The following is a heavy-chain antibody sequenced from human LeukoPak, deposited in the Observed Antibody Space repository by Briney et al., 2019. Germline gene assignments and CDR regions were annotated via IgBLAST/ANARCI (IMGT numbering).Heavy chain of an antibody. CDR2: ISWNGDTA. CDR3: ARDFGEDPDAMDV. J-gene: IGHJ3*01. V-gene: IGHV3-20*04. D-gene: IGHD3-3*01. Sequence: GGSLRLSCAASGFTFEDHGMSWVRQASGKGLEWVGDISWNGDTAGYADSVKGRFIISRDNAKNTLYLQMNSLRYEDTAFYYCARDFGEDPDAMDVWGQGTMVTV. CDR1: GFTFEDHG.